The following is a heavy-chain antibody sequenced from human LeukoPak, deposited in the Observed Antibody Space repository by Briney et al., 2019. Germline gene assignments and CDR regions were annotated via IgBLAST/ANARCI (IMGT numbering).Heavy chain of an antibody. V-gene: IGHV3-7*01. D-gene: IGHD6-19*01. CDR3: ASGLGWLVDN. CDR1: EFTLSSYW. Sequence: PGGSLRLSCAASEFTLSSYWMSWVRQAPGKGLEWVANIKQDGSEKYYVDSVKGRFTISRDNAKNSLYPQMNSLRAEDTAVYYCASGLGWLVDNWGQGTLVTVSS. J-gene: IGHJ4*02. CDR2: IKQDGSEK.